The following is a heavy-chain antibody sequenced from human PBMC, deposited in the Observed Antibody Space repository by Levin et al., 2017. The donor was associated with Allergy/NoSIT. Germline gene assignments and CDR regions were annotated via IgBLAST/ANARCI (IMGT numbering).Heavy chain of an antibody. V-gene: IGHV3-30*18. Sequence: GGSLRLSCAASGFTFSDYGMDWVRQAPGNGLEWVAVISYDGSNKYYADSVKGRFTISRDNSKNTLYLQMNSLRAEDTAVYYCAKVRGYYFDSTGDYWGQGTLVTVSS. J-gene: IGHJ4*02. D-gene: IGHD3-22*01. CDR3: AKVRGYYFDSTGDY. CDR1: GFTFSDYG. CDR2: ISYDGSNK.